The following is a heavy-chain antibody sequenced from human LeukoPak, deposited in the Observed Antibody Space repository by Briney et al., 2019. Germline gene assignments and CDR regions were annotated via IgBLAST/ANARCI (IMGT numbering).Heavy chain of an antibody. Sequence: SETLSLTCAVSGYSISSGYYWGWIRQPPGKGLEWIGSIYHSGSTYYNPSLKSRVTISVDTSKNQFSLKLSSVTAADTAVYYCASYTDAFDIWGQGTMVTVSS. CDR3: ASYTDAFDI. CDR1: GYSISSGYY. CDR2: IYHSGST. J-gene: IGHJ3*02. D-gene: IGHD3-16*01. V-gene: IGHV4-38-2*01.